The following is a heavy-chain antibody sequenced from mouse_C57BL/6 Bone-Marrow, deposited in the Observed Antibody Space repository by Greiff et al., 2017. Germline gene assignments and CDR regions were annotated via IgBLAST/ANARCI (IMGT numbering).Heavy chain of an antibody. CDR1: GYAFSSSW. V-gene: IGHV1-82*01. Sequence: VQLQQSGPELVKPGASVKISCKASGYAFSSSWMNWVKQRPGKGLEWIGRSYPGDGDTNYNGKFKGKATLTADKSASTAYMQLSSLTSEDSAVYFCAKGYFDVWGTGTTVTVSS. J-gene: IGHJ1*03. CDR2: SYPGDGDT. CDR3: AKGYFDV.